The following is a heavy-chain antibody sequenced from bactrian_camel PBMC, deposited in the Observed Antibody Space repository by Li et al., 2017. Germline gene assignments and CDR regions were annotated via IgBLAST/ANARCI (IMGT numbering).Heavy chain of an antibody. CDR1: GYTNNRIC. CDR2: IYTGSGNT. D-gene: IGHD7*01. CDR3: AADFYNLQLARSYTY. V-gene: IGHV3S1*01. J-gene: IGHJ4*01. Sequence: HVQLVESGGGSVQAGGSLRLFCAASGYTNNRICMAWFRQAPGKEREGVARIYTGSGNTYYADSVKGRFTISQDNAKNTVYLQMNSLKPEDTAMYYCAADFYNLQLARSYTYWGQGTQVTVS.